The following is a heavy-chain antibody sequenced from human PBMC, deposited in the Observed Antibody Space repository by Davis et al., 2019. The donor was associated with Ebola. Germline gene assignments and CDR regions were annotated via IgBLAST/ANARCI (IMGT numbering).Heavy chain of an antibody. Sequence: HSQTPSLTCAISGDSVSGSSGAWNWIRQSPSRGLEWLGRTYYSSKWYNESALSVKSRITISADTAKNQLSLHLNSVTPEDTAVYYCARGWLRSGFDSWGQGTLVTVSS. CDR3: ARGWLRSGFDS. J-gene: IGHJ4*02. CDR2: TYYSSKWYN. D-gene: IGHD5-12*01. CDR1: GDSVSGSSGA. V-gene: IGHV6-1*01.